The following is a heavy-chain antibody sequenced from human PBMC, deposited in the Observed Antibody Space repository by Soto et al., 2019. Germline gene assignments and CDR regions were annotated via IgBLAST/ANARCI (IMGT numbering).Heavy chain of an antibody. CDR1: GFTFDDYA. CDR3: VKDESINWYSGHFRH. J-gene: IGHJ1*01. CDR2: INWNSDSI. D-gene: IGHD6-13*01. Sequence: PGGSLRLSCAASGFTFDDYAMHWVRQVPGKGLEWVSGINWNSDSIGYGDSVKGRFAISRDNAKNSLHLQMNSLGAEDTAFYYCVKDESINWYSGHFRHWGQGTLVTVSS. V-gene: IGHV3-9*01.